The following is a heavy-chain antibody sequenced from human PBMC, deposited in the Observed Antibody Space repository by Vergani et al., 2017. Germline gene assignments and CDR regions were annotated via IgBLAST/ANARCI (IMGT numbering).Heavy chain of an antibody. CDR1: GFTFSACP. J-gene: IGHJ5*02. CDR3: ATLPLQTQQQVTS. D-gene: IGHD6-13*01. V-gene: IGHV3-23*01. CDR2: ISARYPST. Sequence: EVQLLQSGGGVIQPGGSVRLSCAASGFTFSACPMTWVRQAPGKGLEWVSAISARYPSTYYAYSVKGRFTISRDNSKNMLYLQMNSLKTEDTAVYYCATLPLQTQQQVTSWGQGTLVTVSS.